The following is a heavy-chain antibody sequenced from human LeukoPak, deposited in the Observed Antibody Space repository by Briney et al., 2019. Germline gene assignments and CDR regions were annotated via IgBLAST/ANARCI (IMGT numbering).Heavy chain of an antibody. V-gene: IGHV1-2*02. CDR2: INPNSGGT. CDR1: GYTFTGYY. CDR3: ARDYYDSSGYHDY. Sequence: ASVKVSCKASGYTFTGYYMHWVRQAPGQGLEWMGWINPNSGGTNYAQKFQGRVTITRDTSISTAYMELSRLRSDDTAVYYCARDYYDSSGYHDYWGQGTLVTVSS. D-gene: IGHD3-22*01. J-gene: IGHJ4*02.